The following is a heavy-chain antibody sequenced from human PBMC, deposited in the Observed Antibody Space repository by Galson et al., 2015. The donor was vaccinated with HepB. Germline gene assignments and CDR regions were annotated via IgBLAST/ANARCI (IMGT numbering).Heavy chain of an antibody. D-gene: IGHD3-16*01. CDR3: AKDRSRIMITFGVAVDY. CDR2: ISGSGGST. CDR1: GFTFSSYA. J-gene: IGHJ4*02. Sequence: SLRLSCAASGFTFSSYAMSWVRQALGKGLEWVSAISGSGGSTYYADSVKGRFTISRDNSKNTLYLQMNSLRAEDTAVYYCAKDRSRIMITFGVAVDYWGQGTLVTVSS. V-gene: IGHV3-23*01.